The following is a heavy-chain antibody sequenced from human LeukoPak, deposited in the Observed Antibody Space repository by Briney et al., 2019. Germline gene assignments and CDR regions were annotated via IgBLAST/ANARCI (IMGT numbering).Heavy chain of an antibody. CDR2: IYTSGTT. CDR1: GGSISSYY. Sequence: PSETLSLTCTVSGGSISSYYWSWIRQPAGKGLEWIGRIYTSGTTNYNPSLKSRVTISVDKSKNQFSLKLSSVTAADTAVDYCAREDYDDSSGFYYFDYWGQGTLVTVSS. CDR3: AREDYDDSSGFYYFDY. D-gene: IGHD3-22*01. V-gene: IGHV4-4*07. J-gene: IGHJ4*02.